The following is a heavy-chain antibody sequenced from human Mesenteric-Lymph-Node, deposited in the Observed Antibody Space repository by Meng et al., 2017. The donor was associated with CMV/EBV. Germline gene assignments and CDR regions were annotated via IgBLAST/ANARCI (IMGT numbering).Heavy chain of an antibody. D-gene: IGHD2-21*02. CDR1: GGSVSSGSYY. CDR3: ARGMVTYGMDV. J-gene: IGHJ6*02. V-gene: IGHV4-61*01. CDR2: IYYSGSS. Sequence: SETLSLTCTVSGGSVSSGSYYWSWIRQPPGKGLEWIGYIYYSGSSNYKPSLKSRVTISVDTSKNQFSLKLSSVTAADSAVYYCARGMVTYGMDVWGQGTKVTVSS.